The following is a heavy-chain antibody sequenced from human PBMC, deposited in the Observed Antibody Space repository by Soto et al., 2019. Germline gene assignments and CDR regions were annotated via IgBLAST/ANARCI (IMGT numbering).Heavy chain of an antibody. CDR3: ARGDEQLAPAFDY. V-gene: IGHV3-33*01. Sequence: PGGSLRLSCAASGFTFSSYGMHWVRQAPGKGLEWVAVIWYDGSNKYYADSVKGRFTISRDNSKNTLYLQMNSLRAEDTAVYYCARGDEQLAPAFDYWGQGTLVTVSS. CDR2: IWYDGSNK. CDR1: GFTFSSYG. D-gene: IGHD6-6*01. J-gene: IGHJ4*02.